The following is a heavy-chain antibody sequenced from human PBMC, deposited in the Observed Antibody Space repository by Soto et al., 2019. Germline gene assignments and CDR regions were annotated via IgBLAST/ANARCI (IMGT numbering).Heavy chain of an antibody. J-gene: IGHJ6*02. Sequence: SETLSLTCAVSGGSISTVGYFWTWIRQHPWKGLEWIGYISYSGIPYYDPSLNSRVSISMDTSKDHFSLKLYSVIAADTAVYYCARDTSYSGSYEGALYYYYYGMDVWGQGXTVTVYS. V-gene: IGHV4-31*11. D-gene: IGHD1-26*01. CDR2: ISYSGIP. CDR3: ARDTSYSGSYEGALYYYYYGMDV. CDR1: GGSISTVGYF.